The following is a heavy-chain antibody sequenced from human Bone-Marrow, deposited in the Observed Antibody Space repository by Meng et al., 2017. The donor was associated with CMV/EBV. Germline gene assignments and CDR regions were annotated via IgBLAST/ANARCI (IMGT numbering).Heavy chain of an antibody. J-gene: IGHJ6*02. D-gene: IGHD3-3*01. CDR3: ARGPRDYYDFWSGYSNPYYYYYGMDV. V-gene: IGHV1-2*02. Sequence: ASVKVSCKASGYTFTGYYMHWVQQAPGQGLEWMGWINPNSGGTNYAQKFQGRVTMTRDTSISTAYREVSRLRSDDTAVYYCARGPRDYYDFWSGYSNPYYYYYGMDVWGQGTTVTVSS. CDR1: GYTFTGYY. CDR2: INPNSGGT.